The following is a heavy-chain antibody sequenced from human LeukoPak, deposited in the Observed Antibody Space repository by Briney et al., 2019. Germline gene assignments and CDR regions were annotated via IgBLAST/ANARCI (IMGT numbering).Heavy chain of an antibody. CDR1: GGSISSYY. D-gene: IGHD6-13*01. Sequence: SETLSLTCTVPGGSISSYYWSWIRQPAGKGLEWIGHIYNSGSTNYNPSLKGRVTMSVATSKNQFSLHLSSVTAADTAVYYCARSAFLVTAPGLYYFDYWGQGTLVAVSS. J-gene: IGHJ4*02. CDR2: IYNSGST. V-gene: IGHV4-4*07. CDR3: ARSAFLVTAPGLYYFDY.